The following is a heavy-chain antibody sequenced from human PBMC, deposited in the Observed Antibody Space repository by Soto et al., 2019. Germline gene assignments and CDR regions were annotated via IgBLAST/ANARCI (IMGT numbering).Heavy chain of an antibody. V-gene: IGHV3-30*03. Sequence: QEQLVQSGGGGVQPGRSLRLSCAASGFIFSSYGMHWIRQSPGKGRGWVAVILYDGSNEYYEDSVQGRFTISRDNSKKTLYLQMNSLRAYDTAVYFWATLLCEGIIVVGPSGGQGDYWGQGTLVPVSS. CDR3: ATLLCEGIIVVGPSGGQGDY. CDR1: GFIFSSYG. J-gene: IGHJ4*02. D-gene: IGHD2-2*01. CDR2: ILYDGSNE.